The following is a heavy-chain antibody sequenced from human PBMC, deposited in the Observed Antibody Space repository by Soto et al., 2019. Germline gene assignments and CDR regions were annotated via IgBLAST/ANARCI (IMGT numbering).Heavy chain of an antibody. J-gene: IGHJ4*02. CDR2: VTGRGTNT. Sequence: EVQLSESGGTSVQPGGSLRHSCVGSGFTFSGFAMSWVRQAPGKGLEWVSAVTGRGTNTYSAGSVQGRFTISRDNSNNTLYLQMHNLGAEASSGDFCVKGAFGAGCSAWRRGTLVIVSS. CDR1: GFTFSGFA. V-gene: IGHV3-23*01. CDR3: VKGAFGAGCSA. D-gene: IGHD2-15*01.